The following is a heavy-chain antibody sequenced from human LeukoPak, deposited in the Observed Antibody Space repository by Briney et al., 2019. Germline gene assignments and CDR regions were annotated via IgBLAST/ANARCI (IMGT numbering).Heavy chain of an antibody. CDR1: GGSISSGSYY. D-gene: IGHD6-6*01. CDR3: AREVAARPGAYYFDY. V-gene: IGHV4-61*02. J-gene: IGHJ4*02. CDR2: IYTSGST. Sequence: SETLSLTCTVSGGSISSGSYYWSWIRQPAGKGLEWIGRIYTSGSTNYNPSLKSRVTISVDTSKNQFSLKLSSVTAADTAVYYCAREVAARPGAYYFDYWGQGPLVTVSS.